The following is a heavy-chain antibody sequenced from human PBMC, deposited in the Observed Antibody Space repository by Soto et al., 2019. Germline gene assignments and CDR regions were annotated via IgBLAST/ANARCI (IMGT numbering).Heavy chain of an antibody. V-gene: IGHV3-23*01. CDR1: GFSFSNYA. D-gene: IGHD3-22*01. Sequence: GGSLRLSCAASGFSFSNYAMTWARRAPGKGLEWVSAIGGSGITYYADSVKGRITISRDNPRNTVYLQMNSLRAEDTAVYFCARNSGYDYYDSTGIENWGQGTQVTVSS. CDR3: ARNSGYDYYDSTGIEN. J-gene: IGHJ4*02. CDR2: IGGSGIT.